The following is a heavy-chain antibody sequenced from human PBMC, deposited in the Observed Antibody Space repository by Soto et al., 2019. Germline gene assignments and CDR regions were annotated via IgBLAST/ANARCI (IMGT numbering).Heavy chain of an antibody. CDR1: GFTFSSYA. V-gene: IGHV3-23*01. CDR3: AKDQEVYCGSASCYGDAFDI. J-gene: IGHJ3*02. D-gene: IGHD2-2*01. CDR2: ISGSGGRT. Sequence: EVQLLESGGGLVQPGGSLRLSCAASGFTFSSYAMSWVRQAPGKGLEWVSAISGSGGRTYYADSVKGRFTISRDNSMNALGLQMNSLRAEDTAVYYCAKDQEVYCGSASCYGDAFDIWGQGTMVTVSS.